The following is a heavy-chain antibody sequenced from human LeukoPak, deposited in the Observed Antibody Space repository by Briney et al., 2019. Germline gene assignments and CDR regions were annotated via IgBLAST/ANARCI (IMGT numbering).Heavy chain of an antibody. CDR1: GYTFTSYD. Sequence: ASVKVSCKASGYTFTSYDINWVRQATGQGLEWMGWMNPNSGNTGYAQKFQGRVTMTRNTSISTAYMELSSLRSEDTAVYHCARVAGATAYYYFDYWGQGTLVTVSS. CDR2: MNPNSGNT. D-gene: IGHD5-12*01. V-gene: IGHV1-8*01. CDR3: ARVAGATAYYYFDY. J-gene: IGHJ4*02.